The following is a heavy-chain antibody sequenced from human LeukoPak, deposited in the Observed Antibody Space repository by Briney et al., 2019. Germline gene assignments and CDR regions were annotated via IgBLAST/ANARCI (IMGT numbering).Heavy chain of an antibody. V-gene: IGHV5-51*01. J-gene: IGHJ3*02. Sequence: PGESLKISCKGSGYSFTSYWIGWVRQMPGKGLEWVGIIHPGDSDTRYGPSFQGQVTISADKSITTAYLQWSSLKASDTAMYYCGRHQHSGSYGAFDIWGQGTMVTVSS. CDR3: GRHQHSGSYGAFDI. CDR2: IHPGDSDT. CDR1: GYSFTSYW. D-gene: IGHD1-26*01.